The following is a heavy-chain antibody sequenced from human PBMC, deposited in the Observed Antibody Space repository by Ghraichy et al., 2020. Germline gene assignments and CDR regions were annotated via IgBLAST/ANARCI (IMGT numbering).Heavy chain of an antibody. CDR1: GFIFSDYA. J-gene: IGHJ4*02. Sequence: GESLNISCAASGFIFSDYAMNWVRQAPGKEPEWVSLISDSGASTYYADSVKGRFTISRDNSKNILYLQMNSLRAEDTAIYYCAKALQAWLHSYYFDYWGQGILVTVSS. V-gene: IGHV3-23*01. CDR3: AKALQAWLHSYYFDY. D-gene: IGHD6-19*01. CDR2: ISDSGAST.